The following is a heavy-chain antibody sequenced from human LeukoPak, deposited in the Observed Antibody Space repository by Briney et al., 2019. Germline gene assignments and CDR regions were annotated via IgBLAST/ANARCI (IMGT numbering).Heavy chain of an antibody. CDR2: IDTTSSTM. J-gene: IGHJ4*02. CDR1: GFTFSSYS. V-gene: IGHV3-48*01. Sequence: GSLRLSCAPSGFTFSSYSMNWVRQAPGKGLEWVSFIDTTSSTMYYADSVKGRFSISRDNAKNSLFLQMNSLRVEDTAVYYCVRDRIGGSLDYWGQGTLVTVSS. CDR3: VRDRIGGSLDY. D-gene: IGHD1-26*01.